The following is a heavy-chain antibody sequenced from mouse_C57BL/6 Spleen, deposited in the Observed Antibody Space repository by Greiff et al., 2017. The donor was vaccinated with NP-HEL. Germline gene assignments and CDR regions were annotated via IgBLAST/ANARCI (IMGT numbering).Heavy chain of an antibody. J-gene: IGHJ4*01. V-gene: IGHV1-61*01. CDR3: ARRNSNQYYAMDY. Sequence: QVQLQQPGAELVRPGSSVKLSCKASGYTFTSYWMDWVKQRPGQGLEWIGNIYPSDSETHYNQKFKDKATLTVDKSSSTAYMQRSSLTSEDAAVYYGARRNSNQYYAMDYWGQGTSVTVSS. CDR2: IYPSDSET. D-gene: IGHD2-5*01. CDR1: GYTFTSYW.